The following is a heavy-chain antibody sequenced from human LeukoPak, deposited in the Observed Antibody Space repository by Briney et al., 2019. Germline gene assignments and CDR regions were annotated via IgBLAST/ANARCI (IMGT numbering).Heavy chain of an antibody. CDR3: ARDTGPYYYDSSGLS. CDR2: IYRSGRT. V-gene: IGHV4-4*02. Sequence: SETLSLTCAVSGGFISSSNWWSWARQPPGNGLGWVGVIYRSGRTNYNPSLKSRDKISADTSKNQFSLKLSSVTVADTAVYYCARDTGPYYYDSSGLSWGQGTLVTVSS. CDR1: GGFISSSNW. J-gene: IGHJ5*02. D-gene: IGHD3-22*01.